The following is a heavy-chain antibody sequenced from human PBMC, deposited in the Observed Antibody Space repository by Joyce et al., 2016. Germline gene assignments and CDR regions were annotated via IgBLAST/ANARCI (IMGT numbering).Heavy chain of an antibody. J-gene: IGHJ4*02. CDR3: AKVQRKRAVVGTPLEY. V-gene: IGHV3-30*18. CDR1: GLTFSIYG. D-gene: IGHD6-19*01. CDR2: ISYDGSNK. Sequence: QVQLVESGGGVVQPGRSLRLSCAASGLTFSIYGSHWVRQAPGKGLEWVAVISYDGSNKYYADSMKGRFTISRDNSKNTLYLEMNSLRTEDTAVYYCAKVQRKRAVVGTPLEYWGQGTLVTVSS.